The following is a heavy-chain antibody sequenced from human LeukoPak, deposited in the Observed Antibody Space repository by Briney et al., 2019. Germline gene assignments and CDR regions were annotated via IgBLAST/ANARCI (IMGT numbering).Heavy chain of an antibody. D-gene: IGHD1-7*01. Sequence: PGRSLRLSCAASGFTFSSYAMHWVRQAPGKGLEWVAVISYDGSNKYYADSVEGRFTISRDNAKNSLHLQMNSLRAEDTAVYYCARVTGTPNYWGQGTLVTVPS. CDR2: ISYDGSNK. CDR1: GFTFSSYA. J-gene: IGHJ4*02. V-gene: IGHV3-30*04. CDR3: ARVTGTPNY.